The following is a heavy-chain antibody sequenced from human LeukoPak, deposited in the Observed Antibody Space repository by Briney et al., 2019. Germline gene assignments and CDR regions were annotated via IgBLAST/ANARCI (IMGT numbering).Heavy chain of an antibody. D-gene: IGHD6-19*01. CDR1: GGSISTFY. V-gene: IGHV4-4*07. Sequence: SETLSLTCTVSGGSISTFYWSWIRQPAGKGLEWIGRIFTSGSTDYNPSLKSRVTMSVDTSKNQFSLKLSSVTAADTAVYYCARVEGYSSGPRFDYWGQGTLVTVSS. CDR3: ARVEGYSSGPRFDY. CDR2: IFTSGST. J-gene: IGHJ4*02.